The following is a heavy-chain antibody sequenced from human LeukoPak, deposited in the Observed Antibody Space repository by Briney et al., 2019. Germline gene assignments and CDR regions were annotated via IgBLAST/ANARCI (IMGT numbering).Heavy chain of an antibody. CDR1: GYTFSSYY. J-gene: IGHJ4*02. Sequence: ASVKVSCKASGYTFSSYYIHWVRQAPGQGLEWMGIINPSSGSTGYAQKFQARVTMTRDTSTRTVYMELSSLRPEDTAVYYCERDPFGLGGLVYWGQGNLVTVSS. CDR3: ERDPFGLGGLVY. CDR2: INPSSGST. D-gene: IGHD3-10*01. V-gene: IGHV1-46*01.